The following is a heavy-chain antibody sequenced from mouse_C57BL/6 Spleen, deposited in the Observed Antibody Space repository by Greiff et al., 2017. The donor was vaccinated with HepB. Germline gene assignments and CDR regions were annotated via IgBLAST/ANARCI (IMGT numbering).Heavy chain of an antibody. Sequence: QVQLQQPGAELVKPGASVKLSCKASGYTFTSYWMQWVKQRPGQGLEWIGEIDPSDSYTNYNQKFKGKATLTVDTASSTAYMQLSILTSEDSAVYYCARSYYRDWDYWGQGTTLTVSS. CDR1: GYTFTSYW. CDR2: IDPSDSYT. V-gene: IGHV1-50*01. J-gene: IGHJ2*01. CDR3: ARSYYRDWDY. D-gene: IGHD2-14*01.